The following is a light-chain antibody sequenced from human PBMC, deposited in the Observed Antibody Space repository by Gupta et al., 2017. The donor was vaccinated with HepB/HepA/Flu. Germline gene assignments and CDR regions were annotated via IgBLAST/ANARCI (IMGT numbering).Light chain of an antibody. Sequence: IVMMHSPATLSVSPGERATLTCRASQSVSSNLAWYQQKPGQAPRLLIYGASTRATGIPARFSGSGSGTEFTLTISSLQSEDIAVYYCQQYNNWPLTFGGGTKVEIK. V-gene: IGKV3-15*01. CDR2: GAS. J-gene: IGKJ4*01. CDR1: QSVSSN. CDR3: QQYNNWPLT.